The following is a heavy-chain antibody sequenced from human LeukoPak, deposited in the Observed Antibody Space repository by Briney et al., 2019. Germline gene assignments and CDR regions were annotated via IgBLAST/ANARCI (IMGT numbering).Heavy chain of an antibody. CDR3: ARSKGTAFPSSFDY. Sequence: SETLSLTCAVYGGSFSGYYWSWIRQPPGKGLEWIGEINHSGSTNYNPSLKSRVTISVDTSKNQFSLKLSSVTAADTAVYYCARSKGTAFPSSFDYWGQGTLVTVSS. J-gene: IGHJ4*02. V-gene: IGHV4-34*01. CDR1: GGSFSGYY. CDR2: INHSGST. D-gene: IGHD3-10*01.